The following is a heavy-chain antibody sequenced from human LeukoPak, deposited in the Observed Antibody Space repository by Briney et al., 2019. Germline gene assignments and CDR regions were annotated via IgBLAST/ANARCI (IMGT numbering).Heavy chain of an antibody. CDR2: ISNSGNTI. Sequence: GQSMRLSCAASGFTFSSYEMNWVRPAPGKGVEWVSYISNSGNTIFYADSVKGRFTISRDNGKNSLYLQMNSLRAEDTAVYYCARVFSNPTGNDYWGQGTLVTVSS. CDR1: GFTFSSYE. D-gene: IGHD1-1*01. J-gene: IGHJ4*02. V-gene: IGHV3-48*03. CDR3: ARVFSNPTGNDY.